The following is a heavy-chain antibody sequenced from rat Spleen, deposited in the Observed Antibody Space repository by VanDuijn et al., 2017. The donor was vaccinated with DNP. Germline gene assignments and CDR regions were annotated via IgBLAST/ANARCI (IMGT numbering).Heavy chain of an antibody. D-gene: IGHD5-1*01. V-gene: IGHV5S11*01. CDR2: MSTGGGNS. CDR1: GFIFSNHY. CDR3: ARGLGARFDY. Sequence: EVKLVESGGGLVQPGGSVKLSCAASGFIFSNHYMAWVRQAPTKGLEWVASMSTGGGNSYYRDSVKGRFTISRDNAKSTLYLQMDSLRSEETATYYCARGLGARFDYWGQGVMVTVSS. J-gene: IGHJ2*01.